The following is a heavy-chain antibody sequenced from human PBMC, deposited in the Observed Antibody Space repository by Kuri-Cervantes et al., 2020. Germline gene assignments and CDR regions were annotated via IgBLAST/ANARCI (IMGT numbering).Heavy chain of an antibody. CDR3: ARDRGGGYVGGYFDY. J-gene: IGHJ4*02. Sequence: ASVKVSCKASGYTFTSYAMHWVRQAPGQRLEWMGWINAGNGNTKYSQKFQGRVTMTRDTSTSTVYMELSSLRSEDTAVYYCARDRGGGYVGGYFDYWGQGSLVTVSS. CDR1: GYTFTSYA. CDR2: INAGNGNT. V-gene: IGHV1-3*01. D-gene: IGHD5-12*01.